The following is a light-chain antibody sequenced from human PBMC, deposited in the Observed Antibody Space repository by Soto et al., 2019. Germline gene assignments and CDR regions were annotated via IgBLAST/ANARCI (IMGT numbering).Light chain of an antibody. CDR2: GAS. J-gene: IGKJ2*01. CDR1: QSVSSSY. CDR3: QQYGSSTL. Sequence: EIVLPQSPGTLSLSPGERATLSCRASQSVSSSYLAWYQQKPGQAPRLLIYGASSRATGIPDRFSGIGSGTDFALSISRLEPEEFAVSYCQQYGSSTLVGQVNKLEIK. V-gene: IGKV3-20*01.